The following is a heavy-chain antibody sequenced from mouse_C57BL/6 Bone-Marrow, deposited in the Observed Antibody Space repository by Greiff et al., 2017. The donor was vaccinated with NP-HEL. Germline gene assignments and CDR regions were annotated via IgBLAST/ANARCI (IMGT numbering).Heavy chain of an antibody. D-gene: IGHD3-1*01. Sequence: VQLQESGPELVKPGASVKISCKASGYSFTSYYIHWVKQRPGQGLEWIGWIYPGSGNTKYNEKFKGKATLTADTSSSTAYMQLSSLTSEDSAVYDCAGTPGLWYVDVWGRGTTVTVSA. CDR1: GYSFTSYY. CDR3: AGTPGLWYVDV. J-gene: IGHJ1*03. CDR2: IYPGSGNT. V-gene: IGHV1-66*01.